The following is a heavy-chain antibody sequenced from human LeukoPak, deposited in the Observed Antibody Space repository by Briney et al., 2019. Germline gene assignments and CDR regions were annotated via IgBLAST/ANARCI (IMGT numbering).Heavy chain of an antibody. CDR2: INHSGST. D-gene: IGHD2-2*01. Sequence: PSETLSLTCAVYGGSFSGYYWSWIRQPPGKGLEWIGEINHSGSTNYNPSLKSRVTISVDTCKNQFSLKLSSVTAADTAVYYCARGYCSSTSCYGIYYFDFWGQGTLVTVSS. CDR3: ARGYCSSTSCYGIYYFDF. J-gene: IGHJ4*02. CDR1: GGSFSGYY. V-gene: IGHV4-34*01.